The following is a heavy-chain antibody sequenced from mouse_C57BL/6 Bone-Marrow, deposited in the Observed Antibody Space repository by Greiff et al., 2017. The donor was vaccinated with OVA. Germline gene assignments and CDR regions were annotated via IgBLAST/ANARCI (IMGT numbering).Heavy chain of an antibody. Sequence: VQLQQPGAELVMPGASVKLSCKASGYTFTSYWMHWVKQRPGQGLEWIGEIDPSDSYTNYNQKFKGKSTLTVDKSSSTAYMQLSSLTSEDSAVYYCARRGYYASRGYAMYYWGQGTSVTVSS. CDR1: GYTFTSYW. CDR3: ARRGYYASRGYAMYY. J-gene: IGHJ4*01. CDR2: IDPSDSYT. D-gene: IGHD1-1*01. V-gene: IGHV1-69*01.